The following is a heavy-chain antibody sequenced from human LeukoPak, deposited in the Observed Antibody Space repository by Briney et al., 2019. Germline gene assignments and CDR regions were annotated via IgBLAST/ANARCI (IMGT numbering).Heavy chain of an antibody. Sequence: GGSLRLSCAASGFTFSSYEMNWVRQAPGKGLEWVSYISNSGTAIYYADSVKGRFTISRDNAKSSLYLQMNSLRAEDTAVYYCANGHSSSWAYFDHWGQGTLVTVSS. CDR2: ISNSGTAI. CDR3: ANGHSSSWAYFDH. V-gene: IGHV3-48*03. D-gene: IGHD6-13*01. J-gene: IGHJ4*02. CDR1: GFTFSSYE.